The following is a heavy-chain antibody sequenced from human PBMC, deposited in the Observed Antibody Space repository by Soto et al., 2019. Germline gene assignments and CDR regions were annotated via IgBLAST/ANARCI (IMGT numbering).Heavy chain of an antibody. J-gene: IGHJ6*02. V-gene: IGHV1-18*01. Sequence: ASVKVSCKASGYTFTSYGISWVRQAPGQGLEWMGWISAYNGNTNYAQKLQGRVTMTTDTSTSTAYMELRSLRSEDTAVYYCATSPSYGDYLDYYYGMDVWGQGTTVTVSS. CDR3: ATSPSYGDYLDYYYGMDV. CDR1: GYTFTSYG. CDR2: ISAYNGNT. D-gene: IGHD4-17*01.